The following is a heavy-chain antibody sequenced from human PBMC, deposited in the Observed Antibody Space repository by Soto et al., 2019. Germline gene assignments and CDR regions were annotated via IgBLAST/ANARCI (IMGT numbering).Heavy chain of an antibody. CDR3: AKDIAQIQLWLSNGMDV. J-gene: IGHJ6*02. D-gene: IGHD5-18*01. CDR2: ISYDGSNK. CDR1: GFTFSSYG. Sequence: QVQLVESGGGVVQPGRSLRLSCAASGFTFSSYGMHWVRQAPGKGLEWVAVISYDGSNKYYADSVKGRFTISRDNSKNTLYLQMNSLRAEDTAVYYCAKDIAQIQLWLSNGMDVWGQGTTVTVSS. V-gene: IGHV3-30*18.